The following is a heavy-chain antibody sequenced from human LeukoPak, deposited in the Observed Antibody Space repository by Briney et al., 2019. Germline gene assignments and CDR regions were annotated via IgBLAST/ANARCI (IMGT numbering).Heavy chain of an antibody. J-gene: IGHJ4*02. D-gene: IGHD3-22*01. CDR1: GFTFDDYG. CDR3: AKVSTMIVVVRGPFDY. V-gene: IGHV3-23*01. CDR2: ISGSGGST. Sequence: PGGSLRLSCAASGFTFDDYGMSWVRQAPGKGLEWVSAISGSGGSTYYADSVKGRFTISRDNSKNTLYLQMNSLRAEDTAVYYCAKVSTMIVVVRGPFDYWGQGTLVTVSS.